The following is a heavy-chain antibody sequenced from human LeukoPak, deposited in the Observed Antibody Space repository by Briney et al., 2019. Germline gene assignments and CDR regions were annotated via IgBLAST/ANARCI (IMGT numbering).Heavy chain of an antibody. V-gene: IGHV4-4*02. CDR3: ASAYMVRGAKRSRKYYFDY. CDR1: GGSISSSNW. D-gene: IGHD3-10*01. J-gene: IGHJ4*02. Sequence: PSETLSLTCAVSGGSISSSNWWSWVRQPPWKGLEWIGEIYHSGSTNYNPSLKSRVTISVDTSKNQFSLKLSSVTAADTAVYYCASAYMVRGAKRSRKYYFDYWGQGTLVTVSS. CDR2: IYHSGST.